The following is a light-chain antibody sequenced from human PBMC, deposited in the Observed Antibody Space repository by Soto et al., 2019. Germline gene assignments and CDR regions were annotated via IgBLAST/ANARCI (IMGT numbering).Light chain of an antibody. CDR3: CSYAGSYTWV. Sequence: QSVLTQPRSVSESPGQSVTISCTGASGDVGGYNFVSWYQQHPGKAPKLLIYGVTKRPSGVPDRFSGSKSGNTASLTISGLQAEDEADYYCCSYAGSYTWVFGGGPSSPS. J-gene: IGLJ3*02. CDR2: GVT. V-gene: IGLV2-11*01. CDR1: SGDVGGYNF.